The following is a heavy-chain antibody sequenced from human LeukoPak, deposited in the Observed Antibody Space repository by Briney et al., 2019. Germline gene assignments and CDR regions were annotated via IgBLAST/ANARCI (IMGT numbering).Heavy chain of an antibody. CDR3: ARGGHYYDSSGYYDLPFDY. Sequence: GSLRLSCIASRFTFSNYNMNWVRQAPGKGLEWIGEIYHSGSTNYNPSLKSRVTISIDKSKNQFSLKLKSVTAADTAVYYCARGGHYYDSSGYYDLPFDYWGQGTLVTVSS. CDR2: IYHSGST. V-gene: IGHV4-4*02. D-gene: IGHD3-22*01. J-gene: IGHJ4*02. CDR1: RFTFSNYNM.